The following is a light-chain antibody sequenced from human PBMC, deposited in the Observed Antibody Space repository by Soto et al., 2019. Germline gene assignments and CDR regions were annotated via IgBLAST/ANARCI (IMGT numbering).Light chain of an antibody. CDR3: CSYTDGSSLL. CDR2: EGN. J-gene: IGLJ3*02. CDR1: RNDIGTYNL. Sequence: QSVLTQPASVSESPGQSISISCGGGRNDIGTYNLVSWYQQHPGKAPKLIIYEGNKRPSGVSNRFSGSRSGNTASLTISGLQAEDEADYDCCSYTDGSSLLFGGGTQLTVL. V-gene: IGLV2-23*01.